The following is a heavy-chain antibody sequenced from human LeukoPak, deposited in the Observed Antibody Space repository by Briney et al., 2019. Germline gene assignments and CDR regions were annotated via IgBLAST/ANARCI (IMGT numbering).Heavy chain of an antibody. J-gene: IGHJ4*02. D-gene: IGHD3-9*01. CDR3: ARDGVNYDILTGYYKE. CDR2: ISAYNGNT. CDR1: GYTFTSYG. V-gene: IGHV1-18*01. Sequence: ASVQVSCHASGYTFTSYGISWVRQAPGQGLEWMGWISAYNGNTNYTQKLQGRVTMTTDTSTSTSYMELRSLISDDTAVYYCARDGVNYDILTGYYKEWGQGTLVTVSS.